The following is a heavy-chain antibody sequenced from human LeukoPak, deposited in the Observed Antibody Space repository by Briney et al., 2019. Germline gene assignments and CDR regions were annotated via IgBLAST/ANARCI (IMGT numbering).Heavy chain of an antibody. Sequence: GGSLRLSCAASGFTFSTYAVSWVRQAPGKGLEWVSSISSGGGDTYYADSVKGRSTVSRDNSKNTLSLQMNSLRGEDTAVYHRTKGAGLVVLTPYGMDFWGPGTTVTVSS. V-gene: IGHV3-23*01. CDR3: TKGAGLVVLTPYGMDF. CDR2: ISSGGGDT. CDR1: GFTFSTYA. J-gene: IGHJ6*02. D-gene: IGHD3-22*01.